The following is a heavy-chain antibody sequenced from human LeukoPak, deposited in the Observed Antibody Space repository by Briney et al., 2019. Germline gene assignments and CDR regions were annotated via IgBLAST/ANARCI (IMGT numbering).Heavy chain of an antibody. V-gene: IGHV3-21*01. Sequence: GGSLRLSCAASGFTFSSYSMNWVRQAPGKGLEWVSSISSSSSYTYYADSVKGRFTISRDNAKNSLYLQMNSLRAEDTAVYYCASRRITIFGVVISDYWGQGTLVTVSS. CDR3: ASRRITIFGVVISDY. CDR2: ISSSSSYT. CDR1: GFTFSSYS. D-gene: IGHD3-3*01. J-gene: IGHJ4*02.